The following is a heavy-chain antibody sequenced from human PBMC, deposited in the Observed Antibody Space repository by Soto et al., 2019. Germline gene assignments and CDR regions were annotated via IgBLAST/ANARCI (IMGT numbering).Heavy chain of an antibody. CDR2: VYYRGRS. J-gene: IGHJ4*02. D-gene: IGHD2-8*01. CDR3: VSQRTSVLTQAYFDY. V-gene: IGHV4-39*01. CDR1: GGSVSNSNYY. Sequence: PSETLSLTCTVSGGSVSNSNYYWGWIRQSPGKGLEWIGSVYYRGRSYSKSSVKSRVTISVDTSKNQFSLNLNSVTASDMAVYYCVSQRTSVLTQAYFDYWGPGALVTVSS.